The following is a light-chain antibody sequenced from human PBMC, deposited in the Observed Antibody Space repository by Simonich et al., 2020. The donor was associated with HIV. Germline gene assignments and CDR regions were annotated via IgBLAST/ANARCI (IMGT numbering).Light chain of an antibody. CDR1: QSISSY. J-gene: IGKJ4*01. V-gene: IGKV1-39*01. CDR3: QQSYSTPLT. CDR2: AAS. Sequence: DIQMTQSPSSLSASVGDRVTSTCRASQSISSYLNWYQQKPGKAPKLLIYAASSLQSGVPSRFSGIGSGTDFTLTISSLQPEDFATYYCQQSYSTPLTFGGGTKVEIK.